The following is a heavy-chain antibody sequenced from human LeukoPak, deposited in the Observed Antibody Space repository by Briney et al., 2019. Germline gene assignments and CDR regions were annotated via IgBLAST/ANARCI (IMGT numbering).Heavy chain of an antibody. J-gene: IGHJ4*02. D-gene: IGHD2-21*01. V-gene: IGHV3-64D*06. CDR2: MSSDGGGT. Sequence: PGGSLRLSCSASGFTFNIYAMGWVRQAPGKGMEWVSAMSSDGGGTYYADSVKGRFTITRENTKNTLYLQISSLTTEYSAVYYCVKYHNSCYSVWGQGTLVAVSS. CDR1: GFTFNIYA. CDR3: VKYHNSCYSV.